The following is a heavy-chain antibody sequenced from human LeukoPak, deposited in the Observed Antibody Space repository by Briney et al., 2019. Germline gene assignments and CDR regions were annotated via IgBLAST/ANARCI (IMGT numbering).Heavy chain of an antibody. CDR3: ARGFPPGWFDP. CDR1: GYTFTSYD. Sequence: ASVTVSCKAPGYTFTSYDINWVRQAAGQGLEWMGWMNPNSGNTVYAQKFQGRVTMTRNTSISTAYMELSSLRSEDTAVYYCARGFPPGWFDPWGQGTLVTVSS. V-gene: IGHV1-8*01. CDR2: MNPNSGNT. D-gene: IGHD3-10*01. J-gene: IGHJ5*02.